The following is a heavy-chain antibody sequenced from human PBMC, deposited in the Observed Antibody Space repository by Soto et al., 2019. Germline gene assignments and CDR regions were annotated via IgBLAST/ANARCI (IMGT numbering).Heavy chain of an antibody. CDR1: GYTFTDHG. CDR3: ARVVYFDRSAYGL. V-gene: IGHV1-18*01. D-gene: IGHD3-22*01. Sequence: ASVKVSCKTSGYTFTDHGIDWVRQAPGQGLEWVGWVSSYNGNTNYAYNLKDRVIMTTDASTSTAYMELRGLRSDDTAVYYCARVVYFDRSAYGLWGQGTMVTVSS. J-gene: IGHJ3*01. CDR2: VSSYNGNT.